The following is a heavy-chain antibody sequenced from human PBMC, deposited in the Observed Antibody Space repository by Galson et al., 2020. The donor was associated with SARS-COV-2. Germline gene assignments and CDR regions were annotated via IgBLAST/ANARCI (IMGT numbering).Heavy chain of an antibody. CDR3: ARFMVRGVINPPYYFDY. CDR1: GYSFTSYW. CDR2: IYPGDSDT. D-gene: IGHD3-10*01. J-gene: IGHJ4*02. Sequence: GESLKISCKGSGYSFTSYWIGWVRQMPGKGLEWMGIIYPGDSDTRYSPSFQGQVTISADKSISTAYLQWSSLEATDTAMYYCARFMVRGVINPPYYFDYWGQGTLVSVSS. V-gene: IGHV5-51*01.